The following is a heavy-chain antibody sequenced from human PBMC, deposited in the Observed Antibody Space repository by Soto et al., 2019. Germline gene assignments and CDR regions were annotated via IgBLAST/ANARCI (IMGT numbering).Heavy chain of an antibody. CDR2: ITWHSGSV. D-gene: IGHD5-12*01. CDR1: GFTFDDYG. Sequence: EVQLVESGGGLVQPGRSLRLSCVASGFTFDDYGLHWVRQTPEKGLEWVSSITWHSGSVFYADSVKGRFTISRDNAKDSLYLQMNGLRVEETALYSFTKDNSGYVNNAVNFWGQGTMVTVSS. CDR3: TKDNSGYVNNAVNF. J-gene: IGHJ3*01. V-gene: IGHV3-9*01.